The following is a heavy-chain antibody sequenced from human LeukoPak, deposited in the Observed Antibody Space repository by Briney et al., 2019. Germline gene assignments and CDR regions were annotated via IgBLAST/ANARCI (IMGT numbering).Heavy chain of an antibody. CDR2: ISGSGGST. V-gene: IGHV3-23*01. CDR3: ASRSSSWYYDAFDI. CDR1: GFTFSSYG. D-gene: IGHD6-13*01. J-gene: IGHJ3*02. Sequence: GGTLRLSCAASGFTFSSYGMSWVRQAPGKGLEWVSAISGSGGSTYYADSVKGRFTISRDNSKNTLYLQMNSLRAEDTAVYYCASRSSSWYYDAFDIWGQGTMVTVSS.